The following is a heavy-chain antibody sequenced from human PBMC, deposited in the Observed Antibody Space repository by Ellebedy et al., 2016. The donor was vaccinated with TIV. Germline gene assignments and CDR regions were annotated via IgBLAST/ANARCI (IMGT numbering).Heavy chain of an antibody. J-gene: IGHJ4*02. Sequence: GESLKISCAASGFTFRNYAMGWVRRAPGKGLEWVSALSGAGDSPFYSESVEGRFTISRDNSRATLDLEMSSLRVDDTAVYFCAKTRGYDFWSGSHPDYWGQGALVTVSS. CDR3: AKTRGYDFWSGSHPDY. V-gene: IGHV3-23*01. CDR2: LSGAGDSP. CDR1: GFTFRNYA. D-gene: IGHD3-3*01.